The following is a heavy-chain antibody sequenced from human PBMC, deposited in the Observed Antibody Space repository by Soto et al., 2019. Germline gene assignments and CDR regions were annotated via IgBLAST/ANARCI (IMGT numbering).Heavy chain of an antibody. J-gene: IGHJ4*02. CDR1: GGTFSSYA. CDR3: ARDHNGDYAPDY. V-gene: IGHV1-69*06. CDR2: IIPIFGTA. Sequence: GASVKVSCKASGGTFSSYAISWVRQAPGQGLEWMGGIIPIFGTANYAQKFQGRVTITADKSTSTAYMELSSLRSEDTAVYYCARDHNGDYAPDYWGQGTLVTVSS. D-gene: IGHD4-17*01.